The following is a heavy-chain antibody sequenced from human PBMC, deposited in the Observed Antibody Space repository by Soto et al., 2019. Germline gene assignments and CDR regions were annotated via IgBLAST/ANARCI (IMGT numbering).Heavy chain of an antibody. CDR2: IIPMFGIA. D-gene: IGHD2-2*01. CDR3: ARDSGRSDVIPAAITAMDV. CDR1: GGTFNRYT. Sequence: QVQLVQSGAEVKKPGSSVKVSCKGSGGTFNRYTITWVRQAPGQGLEWMGRIIPMFGIADYAQNFQGRVTITACXPXXXAXTESSSLRSEETAVYYCARDSGRSDVIPAAITAMDVWGQGTTVTVSS. J-gene: IGHJ6*02. V-gene: IGHV1-69*08.